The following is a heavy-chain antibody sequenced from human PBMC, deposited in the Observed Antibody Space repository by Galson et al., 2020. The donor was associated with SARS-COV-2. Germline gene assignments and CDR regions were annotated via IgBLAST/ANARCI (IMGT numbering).Heavy chain of an antibody. CDR3: ARVGGMATTPANYYYFGLDV. V-gene: IGHV3-21*01. D-gene: IGHD2-15*01. CDR2: ISAGSSYI. J-gene: IGHJ6*02. CDR1: GLPFSSYS. Sequence: GGSLRPSCAASGLPFSSYSMNWVRQAQGKGLEWVSSISAGSSYIYYEDSVRGRFPISRDNAKNSLYLQMTSLRADDTAVYYCARVGGMATTPANYYYFGLDVWGPGTTVTVSS.